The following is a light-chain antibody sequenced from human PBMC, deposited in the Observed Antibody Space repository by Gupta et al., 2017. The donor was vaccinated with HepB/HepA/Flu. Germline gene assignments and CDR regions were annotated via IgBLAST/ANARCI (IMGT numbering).Light chain of an antibody. CDR1: NIGSKS. Sequence: SYVLTQPPSVSVAPGKTARITCGGNNIGSKSVHWYQQKPGQAPVLVIYYDSDRPSGIPERFSGSNSGNTANLTISRVEAGDEADYYCQVWDSSSDHVVFGGGTKLTV. CDR2: YDS. J-gene: IGLJ2*01. V-gene: IGLV3-21*04. CDR3: QVWDSSSDHVV.